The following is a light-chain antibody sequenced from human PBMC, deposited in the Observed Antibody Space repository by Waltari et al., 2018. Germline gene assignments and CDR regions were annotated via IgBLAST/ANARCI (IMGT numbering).Light chain of an antibody. CDR3: QKYDFLPAT. CDR1: QGVGKY. Sequence: EFVLTQSPGTLSLSPGERATLSCRASQGVGKYLAWYQQRPGQAPRLLLYHASIRATGIPDRFSGSGSGTDFSLTISRLEPEDFAVYYCQKYDFLPATFGQGTTVEIK. V-gene: IGKV3-20*01. J-gene: IGKJ1*01. CDR2: HAS.